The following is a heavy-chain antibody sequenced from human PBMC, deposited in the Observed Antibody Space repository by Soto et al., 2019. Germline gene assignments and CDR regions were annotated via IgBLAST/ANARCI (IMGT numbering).Heavy chain of an antibody. CDR2: INNTGTS. J-gene: IGHJ4*02. Sequence: SDTLSLTCAAYGGSFSGFYWSWIRPLQGKGMEWIGEINNTGTSNYHPSLKRRLTVSVDTSKNQFSLRLSSVTAPDTAVYYCASIPLAAAVVADYYWGQGTMVTVSS. CDR3: ASIPLAAAVVADYY. V-gene: IGHV4-34*01. CDR1: GGSFSGFY. D-gene: IGHD2-15*01.